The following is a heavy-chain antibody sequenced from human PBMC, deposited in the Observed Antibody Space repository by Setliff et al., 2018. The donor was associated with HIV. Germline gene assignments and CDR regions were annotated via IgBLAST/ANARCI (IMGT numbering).Heavy chain of an antibody. J-gene: IGHJ6*03. CDR3: ARVSELLAYYMDV. Sequence: PGGSLRLSCAASGFTFRNYWMHWVRQAPGKGLVWVSRIDGDGSGTSYADSVQGRFTISRDNAKNSLYLQMNSLRAEDTAVYYCARVSELLAYYMDVWGKGTTVTVSS. CDR1: GFTFRNYW. V-gene: IGHV3-74*01. D-gene: IGHD1-26*01. CDR2: IDGDGSGT.